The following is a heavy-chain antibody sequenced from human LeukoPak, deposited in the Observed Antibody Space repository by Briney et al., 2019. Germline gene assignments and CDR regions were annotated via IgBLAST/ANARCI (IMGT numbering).Heavy chain of an antibody. D-gene: IGHD3-10*01. CDR2: IYTSGST. Sequence: PSETLSLTCTVSGGSISSYYWSWIRQPAGKGLEWIGRIYTSGSTNYNPSLKSRVTMSVDTSKNQFSLKLSSVTAADTAVYYYATGVLLWFGENDAFDIWGQGTMVTVSS. CDR1: GGSISSYY. J-gene: IGHJ3*02. CDR3: ATGVLLWFGENDAFDI. V-gene: IGHV4-4*07.